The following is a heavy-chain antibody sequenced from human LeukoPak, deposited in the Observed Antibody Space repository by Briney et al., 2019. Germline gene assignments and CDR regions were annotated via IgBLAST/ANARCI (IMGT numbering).Heavy chain of an antibody. J-gene: IGHJ4*02. CDR2: ICSGGST. V-gene: IGHV3-53*01. CDR3: ATGNYYDSSGYPFGLDY. Sequence: PGGSLRLSCAASGFTVSSNYMSWVRQAPGKGLEWVSVICSGGSTYYADSVKGRFTISRDNSKNTLYLQMNSLRAVVTAVYCCATGNYYDSSGYPFGLDYWGQGTLVTVSS. CDR1: GFTVSSNY. D-gene: IGHD3-22*01.